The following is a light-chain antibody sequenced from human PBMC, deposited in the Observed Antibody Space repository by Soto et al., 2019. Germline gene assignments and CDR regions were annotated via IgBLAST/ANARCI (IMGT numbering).Light chain of an antibody. CDR1: QSISSY. J-gene: IGKJ1*01. Sequence: DIQMTQSPSSLSASVGDRVTITCRASQSISSYLNWYQQKPGKAPKLLIYAAYSLQSGVPSRFSGSGSGTDFTLTISSLQPEDFATYYCQQSYSTPPTCGQGTKVELK. V-gene: IGKV1-39*01. CDR2: AAY. CDR3: QQSYSTPPT.